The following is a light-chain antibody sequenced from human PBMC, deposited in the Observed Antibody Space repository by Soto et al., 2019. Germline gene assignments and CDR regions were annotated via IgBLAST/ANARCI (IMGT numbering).Light chain of an antibody. V-gene: IGLV2-14*01. CDR3: ISYTSSSTSYV. CDR2: EVS. J-gene: IGLJ1*01. CDR1: SSDVGGYNY. Sequence: SVLTQPASVSGSPGQSITISCTGTSSDVGGYNYVACYQQHPGKVPRLMIYEVSNRPSGVSNRFSGSKSGSTASLTISGLQAEDEADYYCISYTSSSTSYVFGTGTKVTVL.